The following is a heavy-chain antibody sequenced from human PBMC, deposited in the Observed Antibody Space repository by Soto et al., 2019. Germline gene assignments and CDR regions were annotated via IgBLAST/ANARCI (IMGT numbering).Heavy chain of an antibody. CDR1: GFTFGDSY. CDR3: VRGGGGGLFDP. Sequence: PVGSLRLSCAGSGFTFGDSYTSWIRQAPGKGLEWLSYISPGSRYPAYADSVKGRFTISRDNAKRSLYLQMMSLTAEDTAIYYCVRGGGGGLFDPWGQGTMVTVSS. D-gene: IGHD2-15*01. CDR2: ISPGSRYP. V-gene: IGHV3-11*06. J-gene: IGHJ5*02.